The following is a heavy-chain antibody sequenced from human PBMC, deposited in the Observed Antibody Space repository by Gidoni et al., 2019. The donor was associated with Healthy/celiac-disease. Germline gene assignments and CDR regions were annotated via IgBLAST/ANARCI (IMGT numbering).Heavy chain of an antibody. CDR2: IYYNGST. J-gene: IGHJ4*02. V-gene: IGHV4-39*01. Sequence: QLQLQESGPGLVKPSETLSLTCTVSGGSISSSSYYWGWIRQPPGKGLEWIGSIYYNGSTYYNPSLKSRVTISVDTSKNQFSLKLSSVTAADTAVYYCARLGKYTAFPIAARPNWGQGTLVTVSS. CDR3: ARLGKYTAFPIAARPN. D-gene: IGHD6-6*01. CDR1: GGSISSSSYY.